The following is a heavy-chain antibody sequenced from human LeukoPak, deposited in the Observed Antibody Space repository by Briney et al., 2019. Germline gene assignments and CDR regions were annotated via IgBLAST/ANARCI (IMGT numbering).Heavy chain of an antibody. J-gene: IGHJ4*02. V-gene: IGHV4-4*07. Sequence: KPSETLSLTCSVSGGSITSYNWSWIRQPAGKGLEWIGRIYATGSTNYNPSLKSRVTISVDKSKNQFSLKLSSVTAADTAVYYCAGDTGAGMAGTFYYWDQGTLVTVSS. CDR1: GGSITSYN. CDR2: IYATGST. D-gene: IGHD6-19*01. CDR3: AGDTGAGMAGTFYY.